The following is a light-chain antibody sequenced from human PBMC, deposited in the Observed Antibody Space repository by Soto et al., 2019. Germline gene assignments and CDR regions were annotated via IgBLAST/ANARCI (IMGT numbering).Light chain of an antibody. CDR1: QSLLHSNGYNY. CDR2: LGS. J-gene: IGKJ5*01. Sequence: DIVMTQSPLSLPVTPGERASISCRSSQSLLHSNGYNYLDWYLQKPGQSPQLLIYLGSNRASGVPARFSGSGSGTDLKLKISRVEAEDVRTYYCLQGLHSPPTFGQGTPLEIK. CDR3: LQGLHSPPT. V-gene: IGKV2-28*01.